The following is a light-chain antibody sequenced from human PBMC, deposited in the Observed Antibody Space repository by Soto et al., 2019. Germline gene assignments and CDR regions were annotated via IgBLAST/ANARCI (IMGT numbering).Light chain of an antibody. CDR2: STS. V-gene: IGLV1-44*01. CDR1: SSNIGSNT. CDR3: AAWDDRLDVYV. Sequence: QSVLTQPPSASGTPGQIVAISCSGSSSNIGSNTVTWYQQLHGTAPKLLIYSTSQRSSGVPGRFSGSKSGASASLSISGLQSEDEADYYCAAWDDRLDVYVFGTGTKLTVL. J-gene: IGLJ1*01.